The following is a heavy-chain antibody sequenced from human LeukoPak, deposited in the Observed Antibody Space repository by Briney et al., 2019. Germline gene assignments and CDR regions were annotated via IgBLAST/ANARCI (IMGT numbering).Heavy chain of an antibody. CDR1: GGTFSSYA. D-gene: IGHD4-17*01. V-gene: IGHV1-69*05. Sequence: SVKVSCKASGGTFSSYAISWVRQAPGQGLEWMGGIIPIFGTANYAQKFQGRVTITTDESTSTAYMELSSLRSEDTAVYYCASAVTTGTYFDYWGQGTLVTVSS. CDR3: ASAVTTGTYFDY. J-gene: IGHJ4*02. CDR2: IIPIFGTA.